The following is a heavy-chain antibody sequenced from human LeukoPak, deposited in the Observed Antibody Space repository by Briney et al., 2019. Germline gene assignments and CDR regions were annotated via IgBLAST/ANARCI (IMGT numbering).Heavy chain of an antibody. Sequence: SETLSLTCTLSGGSVTTSSFYWAWIRQPPGKGLECIGTIYYSGITYYHSSLKSRVTISVDTSKNQFSLNLNSVTAADTAVYFCAKSGPAAGRPDAFDIWGKGTMVTVSS. CDR2: IYYSGIT. J-gene: IGHJ3*02. D-gene: IGHD2-2*01. CDR1: GGSVTTSSFY. V-gene: IGHV4-39*07. CDR3: AKSGPAAGRPDAFDI.